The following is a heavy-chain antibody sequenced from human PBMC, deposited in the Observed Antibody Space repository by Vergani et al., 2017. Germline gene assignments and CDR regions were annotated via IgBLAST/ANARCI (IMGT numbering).Heavy chain of an antibody. CDR2: IYHSGST. D-gene: IGHD1-26*01. CDR1: GGSVSSGSYY. J-gene: IGHJ4*02. V-gene: IGHV4-61*10. CDR3: ARVGATHDY. Sequence: QVQLQESGPGLVKPSETLSLTCTVSGGSVSSGSYYWSWIRQPAGKGLEWIGSIYHSGSTYYNPSLKSRVTISVDTSKNQFSLKLSSVTAADTAVYYCARVGATHDYWGQGTLVTVSS.